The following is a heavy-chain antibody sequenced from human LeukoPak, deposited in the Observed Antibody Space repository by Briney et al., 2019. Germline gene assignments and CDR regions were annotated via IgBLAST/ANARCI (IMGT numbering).Heavy chain of an antibody. V-gene: IGHV3-7*03. J-gene: IGHJ4*02. CDR2: IKQDGSEK. CDR1: GFTFSSYW. Sequence: GGSLRLSCAASGFTFSSYWMSWVRQAPGKGLEWVANIKQDGSEKYYVGSVKGRFTISRDNAKNSLYLQMNSLRAEDTAVYYCARELSGWYRDYFDYWGQGTLVTVSS. D-gene: IGHD6-19*01. CDR3: ARELSGWYRDYFDY.